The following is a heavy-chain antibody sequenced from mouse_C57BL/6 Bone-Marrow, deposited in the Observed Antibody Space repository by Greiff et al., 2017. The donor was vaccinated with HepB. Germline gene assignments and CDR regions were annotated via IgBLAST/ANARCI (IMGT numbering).Heavy chain of an antibody. CDR1: GYTFTDYN. J-gene: IGHJ2*01. CDR2: INPNNGGT. CDR3: ARVEYAYDHYFDY. V-gene: IGHV1-22*01. D-gene: IGHD2-3*01. Sequence: VQLKQSGPELVKPGASVKMSCKASGYTFTDYNMHWVKQSHGKSLEWIGYINPNNGGTSYNQKFKGKATLTVNKSSSTAYMELRSLTSEDSAVYYCARVEYAYDHYFDYWGQGTTLTVSS.